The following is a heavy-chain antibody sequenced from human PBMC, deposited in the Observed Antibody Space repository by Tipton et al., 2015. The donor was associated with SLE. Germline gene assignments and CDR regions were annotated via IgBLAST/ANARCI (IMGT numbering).Heavy chain of an antibody. D-gene: IGHD5-12*01. V-gene: IGHV4-34*01. CDR2: INHSGST. CDR1: GGSFSDYY. Sequence: TLSLTCAVYGGSFSDYYWSWIRQPPGKGLEWIGEINHSGSTNYNPSLKSRVTISVDTSKNQFSLKLNSVTAADTAVYYCARRHYSGPFDSWGQGTLVTVSS. J-gene: IGHJ4*02. CDR3: ARRHYSGPFDS.